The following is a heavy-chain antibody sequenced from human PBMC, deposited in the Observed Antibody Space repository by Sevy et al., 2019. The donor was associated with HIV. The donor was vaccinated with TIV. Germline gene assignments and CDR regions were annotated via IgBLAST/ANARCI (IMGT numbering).Heavy chain of an antibody. D-gene: IGHD1-26*01. CDR1: GFTFSSNG. CDR3: ARGKATTDLYASYGPIIDY. V-gene: IGHV3-30*03. CDR2: ISYDGSNK. J-gene: IGHJ4*02. Sequence: GGSLRLSCAASGFTFSSNGMHWVRQAPGKGLEWVAVISYDGSNKIYADSVKGRFTISRDNSENTLYLQMDSLRPEDTAVYYCARGKATTDLYASYGPIIDYWGQGTLVTVSS.